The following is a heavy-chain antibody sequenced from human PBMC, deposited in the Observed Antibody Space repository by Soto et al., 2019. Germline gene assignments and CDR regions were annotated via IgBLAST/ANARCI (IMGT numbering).Heavy chain of an antibody. Sequence: SETLSLTCTVSGGSISSSSYYWGWIRQPPGKGLEWIGSIYYSGSTYYNPSLKSRVTISVDTSKNQFSLKLSSVTAADTAVYYCARHKYHNRDPSAYWGQGTLVTVSS. CDR1: GGSISSSSYY. CDR3: ARHKYHNRDPSAY. V-gene: IGHV4-39*01. CDR2: IYYSGST. D-gene: IGHD6-6*01. J-gene: IGHJ4*02.